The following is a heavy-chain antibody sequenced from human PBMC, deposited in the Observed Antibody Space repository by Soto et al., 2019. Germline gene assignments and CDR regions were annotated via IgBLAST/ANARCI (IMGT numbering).Heavy chain of an antibody. Sequence: VASVKVSCKASGYTFTSYGISWVRQAPGQGLEWMGWISAYNGNTNYAQKLQGRVTMTTDTSTSTAYMELRSLRSDDTAVYYCARGRVWVAAQLNAGYYYGMDVWGQGTTVTVSS. CDR1: GYTFTSYG. J-gene: IGHJ6*02. D-gene: IGHD6-25*01. V-gene: IGHV1-18*04. CDR2: ISAYNGNT. CDR3: ARGRVWVAAQLNAGYYYGMDV.